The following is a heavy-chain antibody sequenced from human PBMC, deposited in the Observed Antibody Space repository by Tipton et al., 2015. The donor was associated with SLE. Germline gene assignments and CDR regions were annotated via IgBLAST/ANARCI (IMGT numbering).Heavy chain of an antibody. CDR2: INHGGST. Sequence: TLSLTCTVSGGSISSGSYYWSWIRQPAGKGLEWIGEINHGGSTNYNPSLKSRVTMSIDTSNNQFSLRLTSVTAADTAVYYCARWIPLTGINVWGQGATVTVSS. J-gene: IGHJ6*02. CDR3: ARWIPLTGINV. CDR1: GGSISSGSYY. D-gene: IGHD5-18*01. V-gene: IGHV4-61*09.